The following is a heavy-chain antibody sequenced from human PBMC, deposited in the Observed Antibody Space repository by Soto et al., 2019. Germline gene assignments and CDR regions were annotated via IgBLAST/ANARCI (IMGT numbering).Heavy chain of an antibody. J-gene: IGHJ4*02. Sequence: QVQLQESGTGLVKPSETLSLTCTVSGGSISSYYWSWIRQPPGKGLEWIGFIYYSGSTNYSPSLKSRVTISVDTSKNQFSLKLSSVTAADTAVYYCARTYGDYVFDYWGQGTLVTVSS. CDR2: IYYSGST. D-gene: IGHD4-17*01. V-gene: IGHV4-59*01. CDR3: ARTYGDYVFDY. CDR1: GGSISSYY.